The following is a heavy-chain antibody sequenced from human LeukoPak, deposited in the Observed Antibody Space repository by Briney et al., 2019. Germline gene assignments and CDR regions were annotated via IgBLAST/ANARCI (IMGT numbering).Heavy chain of an antibody. CDR2: ISYSWIT. CDR3: ARHRHSHHYDY. Sequence: KSSETLSLTCSVSGGSISSSSSDYYWGWVRQPPGKGLEWIGSISYSWITYYNPSLKSRVTISADTSNNQFSLKLTSVTAADTAVYYCARHRHSHHYDYWGQGTLVTVSS. D-gene: IGHD5-18*01. J-gene: IGHJ4*02. V-gene: IGHV4-39*01. CDR1: GGSISSSSSDYY.